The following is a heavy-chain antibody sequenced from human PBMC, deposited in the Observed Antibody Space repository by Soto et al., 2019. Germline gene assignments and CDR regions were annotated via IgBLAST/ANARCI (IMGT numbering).Heavy chain of an antibody. J-gene: IGHJ4*02. CDR1: GYIFIDYW. V-gene: IGHV5-51*01. Sequence: GESLRISCKASGYIFIDYWIGWMRQMPGKGLEWMGIVYPRDSDTRYSPSFQGQVTISADRSTGTAFLQWRSLKASDTALYYCARPPLPGYSIHFNSWGQGTLVTVYS. D-gene: IGHD2-15*01. CDR2: VYPRDSDT. CDR3: ARPPLPGYSIHFNS.